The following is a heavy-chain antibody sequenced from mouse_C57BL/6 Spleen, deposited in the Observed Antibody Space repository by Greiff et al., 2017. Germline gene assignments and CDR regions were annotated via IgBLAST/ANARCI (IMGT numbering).Heavy chain of an antibody. CDR3: ARSGCDGDFDY. D-gene: IGHD2-13*01. CDR2: IYPGDGDT. CDR1: GYAFSSYW. J-gene: IGHJ2*01. V-gene: IGHV1-80*01. Sequence: QVQLKQSGAELVKPGASVKISCKASGYAFSSYWMNWVKQRPGKGLEWIGQIYPGDGDTNYNGKFKGKATLTADKSYSSAYMQLSSLTSEDSAVYFCARSGCDGDFDYWGQGTTLTVSS.